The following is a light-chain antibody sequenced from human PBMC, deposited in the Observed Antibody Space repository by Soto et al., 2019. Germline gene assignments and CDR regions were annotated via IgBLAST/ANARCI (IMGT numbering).Light chain of an antibody. V-gene: IGKV3-20*01. Sequence: ENVLTQSPGTLSLSPGERATLSCRASQSVSSSFLAWYQQRPGQAPRILIYGASNRATGTQDRFSGSGSGTEFTLTIRRLEPEDFAVYYCKQYGSSGTFGQGTKVDIK. CDR1: QSVSSSF. J-gene: IGKJ1*01. CDR3: KQYGSSGT. CDR2: GAS.